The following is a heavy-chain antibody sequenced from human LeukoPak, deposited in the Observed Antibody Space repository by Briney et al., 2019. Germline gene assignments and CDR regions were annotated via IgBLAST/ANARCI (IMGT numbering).Heavy chain of an antibody. D-gene: IGHD3-3*01. Sequence: GESLKISCKGSGYRFTNYWIGWVRQMPGKGLEWMGIIYPGDSDTRYSPSFQGQVTISADKSISTAYLQWSSLKASDTAMYYCARSGPDFWSGYSSASGWFDPWGQGTLVTVSS. CDR1: GYRFTNYW. V-gene: IGHV5-51*01. CDR3: ARSGPDFWSGYSSASGWFDP. CDR2: IYPGDSDT. J-gene: IGHJ5*02.